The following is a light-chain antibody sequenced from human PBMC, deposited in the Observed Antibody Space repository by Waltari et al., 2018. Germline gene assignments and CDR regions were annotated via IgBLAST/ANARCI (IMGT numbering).Light chain of an antibody. V-gene: IGLV1-44*01. CDR3: AAWDDSLNGRWV. CDR2: RSD. Sequence: QSVLTQPPSASGTPGQGVTISCSGGASNIGNNVVNWYQQVPGKAPKLLLYRSDLRPAGFPDRFSGSKSGTSASLAISGLQSEDEADYYCAAWDDSLNGRWVFGGGTKVTVL. J-gene: IGLJ3*02. CDR1: ASNIGNNV.